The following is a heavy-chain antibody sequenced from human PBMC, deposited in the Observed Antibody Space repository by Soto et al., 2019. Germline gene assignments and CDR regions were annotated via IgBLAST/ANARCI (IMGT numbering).Heavy chain of an antibody. D-gene: IGHD6-13*01. J-gene: IGHJ4*02. Sequence: SETLSLTCTVSGGSISSYYWSWIRQPPGKGLEWIGYIYYSGSTNYNPSLKSRVTISVDTSKNQFSLKLSSVTAADTAVYYCARLDIAAAGPYFDYWGQGTLVTVSS. CDR2: IYYSGST. V-gene: IGHV4-59*08. CDR1: GGSISSYY. CDR3: ARLDIAAAGPYFDY.